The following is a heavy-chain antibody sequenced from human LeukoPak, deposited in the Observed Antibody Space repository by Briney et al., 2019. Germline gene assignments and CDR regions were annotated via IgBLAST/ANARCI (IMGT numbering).Heavy chain of an antibody. CDR2: IYYSGST. Sequence: QTLSLTCTVSGGSISSGDYYWSWIRQPPGKGLEWIGYIYYSGSTYYNPSLKSRVTISVDTSKNQFSLKLSSVTAADTAVYYCARVIGDYGDYLVDYWGQGTLVTVSS. J-gene: IGHJ4*02. CDR3: ARVIGDYGDYLVDY. V-gene: IGHV4-30-4*01. CDR1: GGSISSGDYY. D-gene: IGHD4-17*01.